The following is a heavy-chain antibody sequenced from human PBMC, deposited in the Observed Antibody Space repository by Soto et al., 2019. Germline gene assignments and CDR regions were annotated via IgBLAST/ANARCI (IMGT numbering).Heavy chain of an antibody. D-gene: IGHD6-19*01. J-gene: IGHJ3*02. CDR1: GFTFSSYW. V-gene: IGHV3-7*03. CDR3: ARVDSSGWSPDASDI. Sequence: PGGSLRLSCAASGFTFSSYWMSWVRQAPGKGLEWVANIKQDGSEKYYVDSVKGRFTISRDNAKNSLYLQMNSLRAEDTAVYYCARVDSSGWSPDASDIWGQGTMVTVSS. CDR2: IKQDGSEK.